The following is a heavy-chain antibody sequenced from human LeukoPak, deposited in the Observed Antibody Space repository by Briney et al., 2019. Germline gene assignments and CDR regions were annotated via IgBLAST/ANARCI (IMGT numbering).Heavy chain of an antibody. Sequence: GGSLRLSCAASGFTFSSYWMSWVRQAPGKGLEWVANIKKDGSEKYYVDSVKGRFTISRDNAKNSLYLQMNSLRAEDMAVFYCARGRGSGSPLDAWGKGTTVTVSS. D-gene: IGHD3-10*01. CDR1: GFTFSSYW. J-gene: IGHJ6*04. V-gene: IGHV3-7*01. CDR3: ARGRGSGSPLDA. CDR2: IKKDGSEK.